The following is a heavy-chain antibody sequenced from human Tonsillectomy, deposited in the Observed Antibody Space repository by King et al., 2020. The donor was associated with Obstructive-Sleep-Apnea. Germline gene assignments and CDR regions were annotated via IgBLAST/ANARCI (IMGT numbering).Heavy chain of an antibody. CDR1: GGAISSGGYY. CDR3: ARARAGSGLFNY. D-gene: IGHD6-13*01. V-gene: IGHV4-31*03. Sequence: VQLQESGPGLVKPSQTLSLTCTVSGGAISSGGYYWTWIRRHPGKDLEWIGYIYYSGSTYYNPSLKSRLTISVDTSKNQFSLKLSSVTAADTAVYYCARARAGSGLFNYWGQGTLVTVSS. J-gene: IGHJ4*02. CDR2: IYYSGST.